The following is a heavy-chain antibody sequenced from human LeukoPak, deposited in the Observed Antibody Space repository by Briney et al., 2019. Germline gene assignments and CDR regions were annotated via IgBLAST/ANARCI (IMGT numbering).Heavy chain of an antibody. Sequence: GGSLRLSCAASGFTFSSYDMKWVRQAPGKGLEWVSAISGSGGTTYYADSVKGRFTVSRDNSKNTLYLQMNSLRAEDTAVYYCAKDRESYASGSYYYYFLDSWGQGTLVTVSS. V-gene: IGHV3-23*01. CDR2: ISGSGGTT. D-gene: IGHD3-10*01. CDR1: GFTFSSYD. J-gene: IGHJ4*02. CDR3: AKDRESYASGSYYYYFLDS.